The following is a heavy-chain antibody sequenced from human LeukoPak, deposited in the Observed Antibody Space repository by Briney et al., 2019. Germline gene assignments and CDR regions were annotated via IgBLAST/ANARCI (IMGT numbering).Heavy chain of an antibody. CDR2: IYYSGST. Sequence: SETLSLTCTVSGGSISSSSYYWGWIRQPPGKGLEWIGSIYYSGSTYYNPSLKSRFTISVDTSKNQFSLKLSSVTAADTAVYYCARGLGYTAMVRYNWFDPWGQGTLVTVSS. J-gene: IGHJ5*02. CDR1: GGSISSSSYY. V-gene: IGHV4-39*01. CDR3: ARGLGYTAMVRYNWFDP. D-gene: IGHD5-18*01.